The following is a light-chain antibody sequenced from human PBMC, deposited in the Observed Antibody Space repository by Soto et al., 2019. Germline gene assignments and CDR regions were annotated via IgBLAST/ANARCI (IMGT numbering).Light chain of an antibody. CDR1: QSISSW. CDR3: QQYNSYS. V-gene: IGKV1-5*02. CDR2: HAS. Sequence: DIQMTQSPSTLSASVGDRVTIICRASQSISSWLAWYQQKPGKPPKVLIYHASNLQSGVPSRFSGSGSGTEFTLTISSLQPDDFATYYCQQYNSYSFGQGTKV. J-gene: IGKJ1*01.